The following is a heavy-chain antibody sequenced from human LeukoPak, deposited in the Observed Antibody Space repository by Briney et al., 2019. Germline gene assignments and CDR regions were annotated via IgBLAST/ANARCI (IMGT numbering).Heavy chain of an antibody. D-gene: IGHD5-24*01. V-gene: IGHV1-2*02. Sequence: GASVKVSCKASGYTFTGYYMHWVRQAPGQGLEWMGWINPNSGGTNYAQKFQGRVTMTRDTSISTAYMELSRLRSEDTAVYYCARGRVLSRDGYKGGAFDIWGQGTMVTVSS. CDR3: ARGRVLSRDGYKGGAFDI. CDR2: INPNSGGT. CDR1: GYTFTGYY. J-gene: IGHJ3*02.